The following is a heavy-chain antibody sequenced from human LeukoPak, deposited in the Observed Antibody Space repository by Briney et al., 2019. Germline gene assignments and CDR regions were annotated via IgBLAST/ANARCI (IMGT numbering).Heavy chain of an antibody. V-gene: IGHV3-30*18. J-gene: IGHJ6*02. CDR2: ISYDGSNK. CDR3: AKDRLIRITMVRGVVTYGMEV. Sequence: GRSLRLSCAASGFTFSSYGMHWVRQAPGKGLEWVAVISYDGSNKYYADSVKGRFTISRDNSKNTLYLQMNSLRAEDTAVYYCAKDRLIRITMVRGVVTYGMEVWGQGTTVTVSS. D-gene: IGHD3-10*01. CDR1: GFTFSSYG.